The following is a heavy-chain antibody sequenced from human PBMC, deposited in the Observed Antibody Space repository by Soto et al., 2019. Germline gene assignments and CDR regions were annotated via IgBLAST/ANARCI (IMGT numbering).Heavy chain of an antibody. CDR2: IWYGGSNK. J-gene: IGHJ4*02. Sequence: GGSLRLSCAASGFTFSSYGMHWVRQAPGKGLEWVAVIWYGGSNKYYADSVKGRFTISRDNSKNTLYLQMNSLRAEDTAVYYCARVFFPIAATDYYFDYWGQGTLVTVS. CDR1: GFTFSSYG. V-gene: IGHV3-33*01. CDR3: ARVFFPIAATDYYFDY. D-gene: IGHD6-25*01.